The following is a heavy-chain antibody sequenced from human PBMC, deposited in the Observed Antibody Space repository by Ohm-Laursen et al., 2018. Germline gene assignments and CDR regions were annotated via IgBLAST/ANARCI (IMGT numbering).Heavy chain of an antibody. CDR2: ISAHGTST. Sequence: SLRLSCTASGFTLRNYVMSWVRQAPGTGLEWVSAISAHGTSTYYADSVKGRFTISRDSSKNTLYLQMNSLRAEDTAVYYCAKETYYYDDSGSPRPYWGRGTLVTVST. V-gene: IGHV3-23*01. CDR1: GFTLRNYV. CDR3: AKETYYYDDSGSPRPY. J-gene: IGHJ4*02. D-gene: IGHD3-22*01.